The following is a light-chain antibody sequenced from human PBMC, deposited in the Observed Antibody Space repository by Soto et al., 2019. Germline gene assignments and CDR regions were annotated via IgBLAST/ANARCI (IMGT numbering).Light chain of an antibody. Sequence: QLVLTQPPSVSGAPGQRVTISCSGSSSNIGAGYAVHWYQQVPGTAPKLLIYDNINRPSGVPDRFSGSKSGTSASLAITGLQAEDEADYFCQSYDSSLSVVFGGGTKVTVL. J-gene: IGLJ3*02. V-gene: IGLV1-40*01. CDR1: SSNIGAGYA. CDR2: DNI. CDR3: QSYDSSLSVV.